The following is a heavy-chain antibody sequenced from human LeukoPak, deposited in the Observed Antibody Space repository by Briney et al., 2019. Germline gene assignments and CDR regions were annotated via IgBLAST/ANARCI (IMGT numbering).Heavy chain of an antibody. D-gene: IGHD2-2*01. CDR1: GGSISSGGYY. CDR2: IYYNGST. Sequence: NASETLSLTCTVSGGSISSGGYYWSWIRQHPGKGLEWIGYIYYNGSTYYNPSLKSRVTISVDTSKNQFSLKLSSVTAADTAVYYCARTYTDIVVVPAAVNWFDPWGQGTLVTVSS. CDR3: ARTYTDIVVVPAAVNWFDP. J-gene: IGHJ5*02. V-gene: IGHV4-31*03.